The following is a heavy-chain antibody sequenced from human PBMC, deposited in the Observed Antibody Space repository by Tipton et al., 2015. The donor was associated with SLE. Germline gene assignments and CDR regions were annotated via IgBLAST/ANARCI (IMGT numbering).Heavy chain of an antibody. CDR3: ARDSYGVPDY. D-gene: IGHD4-17*01. CDR2: ISYDGSNK. CDR1: GFTFSGYA. J-gene: IGHJ4*02. Sequence: SLRLSCSASGFTFSGYAMHWVRQAPGKGLEWVAIISYDGSNKYYADSVKGRFTIFRDNSTNTLYLQMNSLRTEDTAVYYCARDSYGVPDYWGQGTLVTVSS. V-gene: IGHV3-30-3*01.